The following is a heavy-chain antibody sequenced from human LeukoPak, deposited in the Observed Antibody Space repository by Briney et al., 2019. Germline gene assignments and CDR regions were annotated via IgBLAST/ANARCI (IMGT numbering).Heavy chain of an antibody. CDR2: IGTAGDT. Sequence: PGGSLRLSCAVSGLSFSSYDMHWVRQAEGKGLEWVSAIGTAGDTYYPGSLKGRFTISRENAKNPLYLQMNRLRAGDTAVYYCARGSDGISDYWGQGTLVTVSS. CDR1: GLSFSSYD. CDR3: ARGSDGISDY. V-gene: IGHV3-13*01. J-gene: IGHJ4*02. D-gene: IGHD1-14*01.